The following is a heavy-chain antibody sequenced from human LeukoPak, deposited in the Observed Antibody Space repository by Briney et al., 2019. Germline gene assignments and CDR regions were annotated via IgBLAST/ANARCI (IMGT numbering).Heavy chain of an antibody. J-gene: IGHJ4*02. CDR1: ASTFNIYG. D-gene: IGHD4-17*01. V-gene: IGHV3-23*01. CDR3: AKNLITLLSTVTTDY. Sequence: GRSLRLSCGPAASTFNIYGMSCASQPARKGLEWDSATSGSGGSTYYADSVRGRFTNSRDNSKNTLYLQMNSLRAEDTAVYYCAKNLITLLSTVTTDYWGQGTLVTVSS. CDR2: TSGSGGST.